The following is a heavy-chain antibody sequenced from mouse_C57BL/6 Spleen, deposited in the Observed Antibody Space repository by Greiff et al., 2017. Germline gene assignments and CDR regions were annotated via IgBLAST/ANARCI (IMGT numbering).Heavy chain of an antibody. Sequence: VQLQESGPELVKPGASVKISCKASGYAFSSSWMNWVKQRPGKGLEWIGRIYPGDGDTNYNGKFKGKATLTADKSSSTAYMQLSSLTSEDSAVYFCARDYFDYWGQGTTLTVSS. V-gene: IGHV1-82*01. J-gene: IGHJ2*01. CDR1: GYAFSSSW. CDR3: ARDYFDY. CDR2: IYPGDGDT.